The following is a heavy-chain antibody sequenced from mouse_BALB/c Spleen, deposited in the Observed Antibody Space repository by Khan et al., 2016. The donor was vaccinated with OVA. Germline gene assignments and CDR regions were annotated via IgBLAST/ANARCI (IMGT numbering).Heavy chain of an antibody. Sequence: QVQLQQSGTELARPGASVKMSCKASGYTFTSYTMHWVKQRPGQGLEWIGYINPSSGYTNYNQKFKDKATLTADKSSITAYMQLSSLTSEDSAIFYCASEGAYYRSDGWFAYWGQGTLVTVSA. D-gene: IGHD2-14*01. CDR3: ASEGAYYRSDGWFAY. J-gene: IGHJ3*01. V-gene: IGHV1-4*01. CDR1: GYTFTSYT. CDR2: INPSSGYT.